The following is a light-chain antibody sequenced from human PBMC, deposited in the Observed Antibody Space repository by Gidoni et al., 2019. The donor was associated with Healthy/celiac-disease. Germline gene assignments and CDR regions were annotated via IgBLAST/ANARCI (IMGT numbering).Light chain of an antibody. CDR3: QQYYSTPVS. V-gene: IGKV4-1*01. Sequence: DIVMTRSRDPLPVSLGERATINCKSSLTVLYSSNNKNYLAWYQQKPGQPPKLLIYWASTRESGVPYRFSGSGSGTDFTLTISSLQAEDVAVYYCQQYYSTPVSFGQGTKLEIK. CDR2: WAS. J-gene: IGKJ2*03. CDR1: LTVLYSSNNKNY.